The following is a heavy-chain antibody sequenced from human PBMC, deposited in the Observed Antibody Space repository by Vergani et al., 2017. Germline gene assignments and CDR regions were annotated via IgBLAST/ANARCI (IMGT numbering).Heavy chain of an antibody. J-gene: IGHJ6*02. CDR3: TTDPRYCGDGSCYWLRDHHYYGMDV. V-gene: IGHV3-15*07. CDR2: IKSTFDRGTT. D-gene: IGHD2-21*01. Sequence: EVQLVESGGGIVKPGGSLRLSCAASGFSFRNAWMNWVRRTPGKGLAWVGRIKSTFDRGTTDYAAAVKGRFTISRDDSKNTLFLQMNGLKTEDIGVYYCTTDPRYCGDGSCYWLRDHHYYGMDVWGQGTTVTVSS. CDR1: GFSFRNAW.